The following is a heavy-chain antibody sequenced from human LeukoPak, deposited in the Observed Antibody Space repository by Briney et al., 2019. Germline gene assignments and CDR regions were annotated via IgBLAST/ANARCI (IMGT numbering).Heavy chain of an antibody. CDR2: VDPEDGDT. CDR1: GYTLTELS. CDR3: ATVGEGYSYCYSSPRGMDV. Sequence: ASVKVSCKVSGYTLTELSIHWVRQAPGKGLEWMGGVDPEDGDTIYAQKFQGRVTMTEDTSTDTAYMELTNLRSEDTAVYYCATVGEGYSYCYSSPRGMDVWGQGTTVTGSS. D-gene: IGHD5-18*01. V-gene: IGHV1-24*01. J-gene: IGHJ6*02.